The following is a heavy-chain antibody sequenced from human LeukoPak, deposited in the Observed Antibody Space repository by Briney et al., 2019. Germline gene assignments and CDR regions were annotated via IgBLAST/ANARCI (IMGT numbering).Heavy chain of an antibody. Sequence: ASVKLPCKAPGYTFSGSYMHWVRQAPGQGLEWMGWINPTSGVTKYAEKFQGRVTMTRDTSTNTAYMEMSGLRSDDTAVYYCARDMYSGTYGHWGQGTLVTVSS. J-gene: IGHJ4*02. CDR1: GYTFSGSY. CDR2: INPTSGVT. D-gene: IGHD1-26*01. V-gene: IGHV1-2*02. CDR3: ARDMYSGTYGH.